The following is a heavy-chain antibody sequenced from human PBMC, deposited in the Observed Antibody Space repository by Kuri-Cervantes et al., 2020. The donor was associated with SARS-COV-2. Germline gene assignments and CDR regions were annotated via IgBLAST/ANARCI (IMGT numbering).Heavy chain of an antibody. CDR2: IRYDGSNK. J-gene: IGHJ6*03. V-gene: IGHV3-30*02. D-gene: IGHD3-3*01. CDR3: ARDLFGNIAWFYMDA. Sequence: GESLKISCAASGFTFSSYGMHWVRQAPGKGLEWVAFIRYDGSNKYYADSVKGRFTISRDNAKNSLYLQMSSLRAEDTAVYRCARDLFGNIAWFYMDAWGKGTTVTVSS. CDR1: GFTFSSYG.